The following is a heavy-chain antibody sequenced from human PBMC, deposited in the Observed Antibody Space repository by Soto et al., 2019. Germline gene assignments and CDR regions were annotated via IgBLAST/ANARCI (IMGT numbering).Heavy chain of an antibody. D-gene: IGHD3-3*01. CDR1: GGSFSGYY. Sequence: SETLSLTCAVYGGSFSGYYWSWIRQPPGKGLEWIGEINHSGSTNYNPSLKSRVTISVDTSKNQFSLKLSSVTAADTAVYYCARGVRFSDFWSGYHTNWFDPWGQGTLVTVSS. CDR2: INHSGST. CDR3: ARGVRFSDFWSGYHTNWFDP. V-gene: IGHV4-34*01. J-gene: IGHJ5*02.